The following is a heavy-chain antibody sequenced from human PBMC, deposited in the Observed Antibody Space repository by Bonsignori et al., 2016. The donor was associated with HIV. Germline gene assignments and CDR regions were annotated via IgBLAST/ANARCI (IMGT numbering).Heavy chain of an antibody. CDR3: ARDYSRDFWSGYYYY. V-gene: IGHV4-39*07. Sequence: IRQPPGKGLEWIGSIYYSGSTYYNPSLKSRVTISVDTSKNQFSLKLSSVTAADTAVYYCARDYSRDFWSGYYYYWGQGTLVTVSS. CDR2: IYYSGST. D-gene: IGHD3-3*01. J-gene: IGHJ4*02.